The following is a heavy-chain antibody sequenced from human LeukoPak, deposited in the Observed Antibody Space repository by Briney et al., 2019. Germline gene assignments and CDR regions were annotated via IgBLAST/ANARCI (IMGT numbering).Heavy chain of an antibody. CDR2: IFTSGTT. V-gene: IGHV4-61*02. CDR1: GASINSGNYY. Sequence: SETLSLTCTVSGASINSGNYYWTWIRQPAGKGLEWIGRIFTSGTTNYNPSLKSRVPISVDTSNNQCSLKLTSVTAADTAMYYCARVGGTENWFDPWGQGTLVTVSS. CDR3: ARVGGTENWFDP. D-gene: IGHD1-1*01. J-gene: IGHJ5*02.